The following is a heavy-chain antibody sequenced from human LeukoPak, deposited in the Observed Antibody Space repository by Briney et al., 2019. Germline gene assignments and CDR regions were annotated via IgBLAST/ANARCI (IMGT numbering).Heavy chain of an antibody. D-gene: IGHD1-26*01. Sequence: GGSLRLSCAASGFTFSCYWMHWVRQVPGKGLVWVSRINPDGSTTTYADSVKGRFTISRDSAKNTLYLQMDSLRAEDTAVYYCARGYSGTYRSDYWGQGTLVTVSS. CDR1: GFTFSCYW. J-gene: IGHJ4*02. V-gene: IGHV3-74*01. CDR3: ARGYSGTYRSDY. CDR2: INPDGSTT.